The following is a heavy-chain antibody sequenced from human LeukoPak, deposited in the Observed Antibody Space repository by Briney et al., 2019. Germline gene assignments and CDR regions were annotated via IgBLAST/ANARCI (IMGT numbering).Heavy chain of an antibody. CDR1: GGSISSSSYY. D-gene: IGHD5-12*01. CDR3: ARRRGYSAQGYFDY. V-gene: IGHV4-39*01. Sequence: SETLSLTCTVSGGSISSSSYYWGWISQPPGKGLEWIGSIYYSGSTHYNPSLKSRVTISVDTSKNQFSLKLSSVTAADTAVYYCARRRGYSAQGYFDYWGQGTLVTVSS. CDR2: IYYSGST. J-gene: IGHJ4*02.